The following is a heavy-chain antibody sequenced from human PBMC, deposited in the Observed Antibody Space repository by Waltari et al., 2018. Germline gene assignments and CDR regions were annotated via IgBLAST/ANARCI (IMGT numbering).Heavy chain of an antibody. CDR2: IKSKTDGGTT. J-gene: IGHJ4*02. CDR3: TTYYDILTGTSFDY. V-gene: IGHV3-15*01. CDR1: GFTFSNAW. Sequence: EVQLVESGGGLVKPGGSLSLSCAASGFTFSNAWMSWVRQAPGKGLEWVGRIKSKTDGGTTDYAAPVKGRFTISRDDSKYTLYLQMNSLKTEDTAMYYCTTYYDILTGTSFDYWGQGTLVTVFS. D-gene: IGHD3-9*01.